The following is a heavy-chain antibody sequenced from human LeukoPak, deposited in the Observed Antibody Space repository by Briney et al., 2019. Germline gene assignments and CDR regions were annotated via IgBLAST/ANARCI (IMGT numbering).Heavy chain of an antibody. V-gene: IGHV4-34*01. Sequence: SETLSLTCAVYGGSFSGHYWSWIRQPPGKGLEWVGEINDSASTNYNPPLKSRVTISLDTSKNQFSLKLSSVTAADTAVYYCARIGYDTSGYGRKMDHWGQGALVTVSS. CDR1: GGSFSGHY. J-gene: IGHJ4*02. CDR2: INDSAST. D-gene: IGHD3-22*01. CDR3: ARIGYDTSGYGRKMDH.